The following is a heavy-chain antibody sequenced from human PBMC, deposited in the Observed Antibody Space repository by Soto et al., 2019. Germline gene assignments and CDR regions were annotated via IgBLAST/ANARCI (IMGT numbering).Heavy chain of an antibody. Sequence: PVGSLSLHGAASRFNRRSYGMHWVRQAPGKGLEWVAVISYDGSNKYYADSVKGRFTISRDNSKNTLYLQMSSLRAEDTAVYYCAKDLYSSGWYTDYWGQGT. CDR3: AKDLYSSGWYTDY. D-gene: IGHD6-19*01. CDR1: RFNRRSYG. V-gene: IGHV3-30*18. J-gene: IGHJ4*02. CDR2: ISYDGSNK.